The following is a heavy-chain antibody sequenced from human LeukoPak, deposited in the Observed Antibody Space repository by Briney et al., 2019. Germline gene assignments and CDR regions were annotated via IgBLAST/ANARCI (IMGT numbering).Heavy chain of an antibody. V-gene: IGHV4-39*07. Sequence: SETLSLTCTVSGASISSDSNYWAWVRQPPGKGLQWIGSIYHTGSTFYNPSLMSRVTISVDTSKNQFSLKLSSVTAADTAVYYCARWRYYYYGMDVWGQGTTVTVSS. CDR2: IYHTGST. CDR1: GASISSDSNY. J-gene: IGHJ6*02. CDR3: ARWRYYYYGMDV. D-gene: IGHD5-12*01.